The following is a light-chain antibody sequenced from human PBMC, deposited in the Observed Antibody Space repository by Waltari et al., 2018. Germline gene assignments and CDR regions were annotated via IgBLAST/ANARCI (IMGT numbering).Light chain of an antibody. Sequence: QSALTQPASASGSPVQSVTISCTGTNANIGNNNLVSWYQHHPGKAPKLILYEVSKRPSGVPGRFSGSKSGYTASLTVSGLQAEDEAEYYCSSYGGRNNYVFGGGTMVTVL. CDR1: NANIGNNNL. CDR2: EVS. V-gene: IGLV2-8*01. CDR3: SSYGGRNNYV. J-gene: IGLJ2*01.